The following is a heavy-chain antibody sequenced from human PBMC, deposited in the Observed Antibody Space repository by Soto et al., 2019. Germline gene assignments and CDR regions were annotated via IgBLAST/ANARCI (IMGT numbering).Heavy chain of an antibody. CDR1: GFTFSSYG. J-gene: IGHJ4*02. D-gene: IGHD2-15*01. V-gene: IGHV3-33*01. Sequence: LRLSCAASGFTFSSYGMHWVRQAPGKGLEWVAVIWYDGSNKYYADSVKGRFTISRDNSKNTLYLQMNSLRAEDTAVYYCARDPSYCSGGSCYSFDYWGQGTLVTVSS. CDR3: ARDPSYCSGGSCYSFDY. CDR2: IWYDGSNK.